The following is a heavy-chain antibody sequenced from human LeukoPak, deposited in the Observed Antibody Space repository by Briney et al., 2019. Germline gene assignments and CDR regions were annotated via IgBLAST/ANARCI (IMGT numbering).Heavy chain of an antibody. Sequence: SLRLSCAASALTPDDYAMHWVRHAPGKGLEWVAGTSWNSGSIAYADPVKGRFTISRDIAKNSLYLQMNSLRAEDTALYYCAKGVRITMVRGAFDIWGQGTMVTVSS. CDR2: TSWNSGSI. CDR1: ALTPDDYA. V-gene: IGHV3-9*02. J-gene: IGHJ3*02. CDR3: AKGVRITMVRGAFDI. D-gene: IGHD3-10*01.